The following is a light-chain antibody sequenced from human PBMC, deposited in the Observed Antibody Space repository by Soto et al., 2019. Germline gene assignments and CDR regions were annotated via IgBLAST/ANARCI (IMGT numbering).Light chain of an antibody. CDR3: QQSETYPLT. CDR1: HTISTW. J-gene: IGKJ5*01. CDR2: DAS. Sequence: DIQMTQSPSTLSASVGDVVTITCRASHTISTWLACYQHKPGKAPNLLIYDASTLMSGVPSRFSGSGSGTEFTLTISSLQPGDFATYYCQQSETYPLTFGQGTRLEIK. V-gene: IGKV1-5*01.